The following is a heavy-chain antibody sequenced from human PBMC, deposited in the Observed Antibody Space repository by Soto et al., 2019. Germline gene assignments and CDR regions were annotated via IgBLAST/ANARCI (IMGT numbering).Heavy chain of an antibody. CDR2: INPNSGGT. J-gene: IGHJ5*02. D-gene: IGHD3-10*01. CDR1: GYTFTGYY. V-gene: IGHV1-2*02. Sequence: ASVKVSCKASGYTFTGYYMHWVRQAPGQGLEWMGWINPNSGGTSYAQKFQGRVTMTRDTSISTAYMELSRLRSDDTAVYYCARDRGWVRGVIITNWFDPWGQGTLVTVSS. CDR3: ARDRGWVRGVIITNWFDP.